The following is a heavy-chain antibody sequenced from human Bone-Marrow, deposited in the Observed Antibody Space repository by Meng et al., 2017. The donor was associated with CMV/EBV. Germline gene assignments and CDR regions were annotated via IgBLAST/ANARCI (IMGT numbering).Heavy chain of an antibody. CDR3: ARHLHWTFDY. CDR1: GFTFSDHW. D-gene: IGHD1-1*01. J-gene: IGHJ4*02. CDR2: IKLDGSET. V-gene: IGHV3-7*01. Sequence: GGSLRLSCAVSGFTFSDHWMTWVRQAPGKGLEWVANIKLDGSETYYVDSVKGRFTISRDNAKNSQYLQMNSLRAEDTAVYYCARHLHWTFDYWGQGALVTVYS.